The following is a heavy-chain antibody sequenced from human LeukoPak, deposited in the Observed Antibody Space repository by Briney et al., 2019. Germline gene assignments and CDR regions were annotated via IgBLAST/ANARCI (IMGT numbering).Heavy chain of an antibody. CDR2: IIPIFGTA. J-gene: IGHJ4*02. CDR1: GGTFSSYA. D-gene: IGHD3-3*01. CDR3: ARGPLRFLGGIDY. Sequence: SVKVSCKASGGTFSSYAISWVRQAPGQGLEWMGGIIPIFGTANYAQRFQGRVTITADESTSTAYMEPSSLRSEDTAVYYCARGPLRFLGGIDYWGQGTLVTVSS. V-gene: IGHV1-69*13.